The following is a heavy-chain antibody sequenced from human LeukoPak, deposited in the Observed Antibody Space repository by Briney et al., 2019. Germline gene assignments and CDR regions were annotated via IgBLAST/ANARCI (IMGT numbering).Heavy chain of an antibody. J-gene: IGHJ5*02. V-gene: IGHV4-59*01. Sequence: PSETLSLTCTVSGGSISSYYWSWIRQPPGKGLEWIGYIYYSGSTNYNPSLKSRVTISVDTSKNQFSLKLSSVTAADTAVYYCALWRTENWFDPWGQGTLVTVSS. CDR1: GGSISSYY. CDR2: IYYSGST. D-gene: IGHD2-21*01. CDR3: ALWRTENWFDP.